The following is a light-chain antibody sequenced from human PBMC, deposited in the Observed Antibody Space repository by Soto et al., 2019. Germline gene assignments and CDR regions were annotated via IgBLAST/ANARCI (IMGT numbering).Light chain of an antibody. Sequence: DIQMTQSPSSLSASVGDRVTITCRASQSISSYLNWYQQKAGKVPKLLIYAASRLQSGVPSRFTGTGSGTDFTLTSSSLQPEDFATYSCQQSYNTPFTFGPWSKVDIK. V-gene: IGKV1-39*01. J-gene: IGKJ3*01. CDR3: QQSYNTPFT. CDR2: AAS. CDR1: QSISSY.